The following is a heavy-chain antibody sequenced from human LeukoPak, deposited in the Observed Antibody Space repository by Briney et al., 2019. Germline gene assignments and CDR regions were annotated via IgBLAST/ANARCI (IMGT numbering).Heavy chain of an antibody. CDR1: GFTFTSSA. D-gene: IGHD4-23*01. CDR2: IVVGSGNT. V-gene: IGHV1-58*01. CDR3: AAWYGGNSVHFDY. J-gene: IGHJ4*02. Sequence: ASVKVSCKASGFTFTSSAVQWVRQARGHRLEWIGWIVVGSGNTNYAQKFQERVTITRDMSTSTAYMELSSLRSEDTAVYYCAAWYGGNSVHFDYWGQGTLVTVSS.